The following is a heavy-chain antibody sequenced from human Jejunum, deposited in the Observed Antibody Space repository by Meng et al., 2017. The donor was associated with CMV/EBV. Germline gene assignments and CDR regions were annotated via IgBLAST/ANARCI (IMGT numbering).Heavy chain of an antibody. V-gene: IGHV4-39*07. J-gene: IGHJ4*02. CDR2: INYSGTT. CDR1: FPSISNS. D-gene: IGHD2-2*02. Sequence: FPSISNSWGCIRHSPGKGLEWIGSINYSGTTYSTPSLRSRVTISMDTSAKQFSLRLNSVTAADTAVYYCARGCYTTSCYKGSFDYWGQGKLVTVSS. CDR3: ARGCYTTSCYKGSFDY.